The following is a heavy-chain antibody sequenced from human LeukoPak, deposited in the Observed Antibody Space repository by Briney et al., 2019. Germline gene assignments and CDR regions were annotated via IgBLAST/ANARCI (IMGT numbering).Heavy chain of an antibody. J-gene: IGHJ3*01. V-gene: IGHV4-39*07. D-gene: IGHD6-13*01. CDR1: RGSISTSNYY. CDR2: IFYSEST. Sequence: SSETLSLTRTVSRGSISTSNYYWGSARQPPGKALEWNRKIFYSESTNYSPSLKTRVTISVDTSKNQFSLTAADTAVYYCARISSSNWYNERGAFDVWGQGTMVTVSS. CDR3: ARISSSNWYNERGAFDV.